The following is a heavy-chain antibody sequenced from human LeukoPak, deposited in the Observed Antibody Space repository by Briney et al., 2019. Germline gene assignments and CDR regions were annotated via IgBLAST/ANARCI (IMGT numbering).Heavy chain of an antibody. CDR3: AKDSVWFGTHVGAFDI. CDR1: GFTFSSYA. J-gene: IGHJ3*02. D-gene: IGHD3-10*01. V-gene: IGHV3-23*01. CDR2: ISDSGGST. Sequence: GGSLRLSCAASGFTFSSYAMSWVRQAPGKGLERVSGISDSGGSTYYADSVKGRFTISRDNSKNTLYLQMNSLRAEDTAVYYCAKDSVWFGTHVGAFDIWGQGTMVTVSS.